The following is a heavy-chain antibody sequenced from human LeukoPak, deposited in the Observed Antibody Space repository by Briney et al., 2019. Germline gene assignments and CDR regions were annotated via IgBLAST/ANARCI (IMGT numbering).Heavy chain of an antibody. V-gene: IGHV4-34*01. CDR1: GGSFSGYY. CDR2: INHSGST. CDR3: ARGRGVAGARPVDY. D-gene: IGHD6-19*01. J-gene: IGHJ4*02. Sequence: SETLSLTCAVYGGSFSGYYWSWIRQPPGKGLEWIGEINHSGSTNYNPSLKSRVTISVDTSKNQFSLRLSSVTAADTAVYYCARGRGVAGARPVDYWGQGTLVTVSS.